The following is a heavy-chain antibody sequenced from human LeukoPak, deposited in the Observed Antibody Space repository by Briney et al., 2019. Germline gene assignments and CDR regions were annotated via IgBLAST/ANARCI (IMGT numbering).Heavy chain of an antibody. J-gene: IGHJ4*02. Sequence: TGGSLRLSCAASGFTFSSYSMNWVRRAPGKGLEWVSSISSSSSYIYYADSAKGRFTISRDNAKNSLYLQMNSLRAEDTAVYYCARDTIDNGGQGTLVTVSS. CDR3: ARDTIDN. CDR2: ISSSSSYI. V-gene: IGHV3-21*01. CDR1: GFTFSSYS. D-gene: IGHD3-10*01.